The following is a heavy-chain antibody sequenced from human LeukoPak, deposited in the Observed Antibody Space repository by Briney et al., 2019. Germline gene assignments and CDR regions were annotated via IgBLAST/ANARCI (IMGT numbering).Heavy chain of an antibody. V-gene: IGHV1-2*02. J-gene: IGHJ4*02. CDR2: INPNSGGT. CDR3: AREEVSGGYSYGREFDY. D-gene: IGHD5-18*01. Sequence: ASVKVSCKASGYTFTGYYMHWVRQAPGQGLEWMGWINPNSGGTNYAQKFQGRVTMTRDTSISTAYMELSRLRSDDTGVYYCAREEVSGGYSYGREFDYWGQGTLVTVSS. CDR1: GYTFTGYY.